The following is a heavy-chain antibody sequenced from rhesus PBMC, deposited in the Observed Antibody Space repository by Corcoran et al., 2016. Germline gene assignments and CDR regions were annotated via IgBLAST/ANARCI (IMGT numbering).Heavy chain of an antibody. V-gene: IGHV3-37*01. D-gene: IGHD5-36*02. CDR3: AREDSYSYFDY. CDR2: IMGCISST. Sequence: EVQLVESGGGLVQPGGSLRLSCAASGFTFSDHYMDWVRQAPEKGLEWVSIIMGCISSTYYPCSVKGRFTISRDNAKNTLYLKMNSPRAEDTAVYYCAREDSYSYFDYWGQGVLVTVSS. J-gene: IGHJ4*01. CDR1: GFTFSDHY.